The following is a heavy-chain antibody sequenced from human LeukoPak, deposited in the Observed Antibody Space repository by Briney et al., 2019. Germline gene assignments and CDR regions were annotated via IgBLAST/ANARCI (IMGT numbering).Heavy chain of an antibody. V-gene: IGHV3-9*01. CDR2: LCWNSGSI. Sequence: GRSLRPSCAASGFTFDDYALHWVRQAPGKGLEWVSGLCWNSGSIGYADSVKGRFTISRDNAKNSLYLQMNSLRAEDTALYYCAKDTKRYYGSGSYSDYWGQGTLVTVSS. CDR1: GFTFDDYA. D-gene: IGHD3-10*01. J-gene: IGHJ4*02. CDR3: AKDTKRYYGSGSYSDY.